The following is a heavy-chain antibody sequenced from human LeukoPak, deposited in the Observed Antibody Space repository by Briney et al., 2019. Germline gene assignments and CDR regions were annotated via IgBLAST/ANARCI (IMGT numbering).Heavy chain of an antibody. Sequence: SETLSLTCAVYGGSFSGCYWSWIRQPPGKGLEWIGEINHSGSTNYNPSLKSRVTISVDTSKNQFSLKLSSVTAADTAVYYCARVSGWDSGSYHLDYWGRGTLVTVSS. CDR2: INHSGST. V-gene: IGHV4-34*01. CDR1: GGSFSGCY. D-gene: IGHD1-26*01. J-gene: IGHJ4*02. CDR3: ARVSGWDSGSYHLDY.